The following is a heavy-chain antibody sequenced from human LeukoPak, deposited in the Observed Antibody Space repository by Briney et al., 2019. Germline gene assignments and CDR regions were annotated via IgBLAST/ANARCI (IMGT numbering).Heavy chain of an antibody. CDR2: ISSSGSTI. J-gene: IGHJ4*02. D-gene: IGHD3-22*01. Sequence: SGGSLRLSCAASGFTFSSYEMNWVRQAPGKGLEWVSYISSSGSTIYYADSVKGRFTISRDNAKNSLYLQMNSLRAEDTAVYYCARAAWGYYDSSGYDYWGQGTLVTVSS. CDR1: GFTFSSYE. V-gene: IGHV3-48*03. CDR3: ARAAWGYYDSSGYDY.